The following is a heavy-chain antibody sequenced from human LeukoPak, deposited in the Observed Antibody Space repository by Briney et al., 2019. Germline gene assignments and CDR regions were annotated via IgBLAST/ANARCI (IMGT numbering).Heavy chain of an antibody. CDR3: ATAYCGGDCYSYLDY. CDR1: GGTFSSYA. D-gene: IGHD2-21*02. CDR2: IIPIFGTA. J-gene: IGHJ4*02. Sequence: GASVKVSCKASGGTFSSYAISWVRQAPGQGLEWMGGIIPIFGTASYAQKFQGRVTITADESTSTAYMELSSLRSEDTAVYYCATAYCGGDCYSYLDYWGRGTLVTVSS. V-gene: IGHV1-69*13.